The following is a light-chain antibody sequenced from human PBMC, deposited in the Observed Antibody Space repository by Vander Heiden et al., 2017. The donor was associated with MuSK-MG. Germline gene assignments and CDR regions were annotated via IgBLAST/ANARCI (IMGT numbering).Light chain of an antibody. Sequence: SSALSQPPSLSVSPGQTASISCPADDLGDRYVSWYQQRPGQPPLLVIYEDTKRPSGIPARFSGSNSGNTATLIISGTQPLDEADYYCQAWDIATVLFGGGTKLTVL. J-gene: IGLJ2*01. CDR3: QAWDIATVL. V-gene: IGLV3-1*01. CDR1: DLGDRY. CDR2: EDT.